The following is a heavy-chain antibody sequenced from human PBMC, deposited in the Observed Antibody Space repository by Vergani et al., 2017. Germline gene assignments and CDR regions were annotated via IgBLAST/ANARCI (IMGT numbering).Heavy chain of an antibody. Sequence: QVQLQESGPGLVKPSETLSLTCTVSGGSISSYYWSWIRQPPGKGLEWIGYIYYIGSTNYNPSLKCRVTISVDTSKNQFSLKLSSVTAADTAVYYCARRGGSQHWYFDLWGRGTLVTVSS. CDR2: IYYIGST. V-gene: IGHV4-59*01. CDR3: ARRGGSQHWYFDL. J-gene: IGHJ2*01. CDR1: GGSISSYY. D-gene: IGHD2-15*01.